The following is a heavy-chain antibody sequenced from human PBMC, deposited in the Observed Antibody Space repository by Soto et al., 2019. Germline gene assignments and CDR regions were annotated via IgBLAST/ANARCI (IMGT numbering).Heavy chain of an antibody. CDR1: GYTFTSYA. CDR2: INAGNGNT. Sequence: QVQLVQSGAEVKKPGASVKVSCKASGYTFTSYAMHWVRQAPGQRLEWMGWINAGNGNTKYSQKFQGRVTITRDTSASTAYMELSSLRSEDTALYYCARGPGGPDGPGEYWGQGTLVTVSS. CDR3: ARGPGGPDGPGEY. V-gene: IGHV1-3*01. J-gene: IGHJ4*02. D-gene: IGHD3-10*01.